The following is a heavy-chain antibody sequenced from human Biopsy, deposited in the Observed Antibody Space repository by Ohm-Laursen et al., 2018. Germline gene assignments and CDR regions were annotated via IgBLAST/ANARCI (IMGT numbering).Heavy chain of an antibody. CDR2: IWYDGSSE. CDR3: ARDPIVGSKADGMDV. V-gene: IGHV3-33*01. J-gene: IGHJ6*02. Sequence: SLRLSCAASGFTFSVYAMHWVRQTPGKGLEWVAIIWYDGSSEYYADSVKGRFTISRDNSKNTVYLQMNSLRVEDTAVYYCARDPIVGSKADGMDVWGQGTTVTVSS. CDR1: GFTFSVYA. D-gene: IGHD1-26*01.